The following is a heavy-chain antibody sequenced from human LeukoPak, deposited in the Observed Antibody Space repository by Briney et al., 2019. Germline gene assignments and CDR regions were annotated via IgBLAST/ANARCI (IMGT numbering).Heavy chain of an antibody. Sequence: ASVKVSCKAFGGTFSSYAISWVRQAPGQGLEWMGWISAYNGNTNYAQKLQGRVTVTTDTSTSTAYMELRSLRSDDTAVYYCAREMVYAPGTIDYWGQGTLVTVSS. CDR2: ISAYNGNT. J-gene: IGHJ4*02. V-gene: IGHV1-18*01. CDR1: GGTFSSYA. CDR3: AREMVYAPGTIDY. D-gene: IGHD2-8*01.